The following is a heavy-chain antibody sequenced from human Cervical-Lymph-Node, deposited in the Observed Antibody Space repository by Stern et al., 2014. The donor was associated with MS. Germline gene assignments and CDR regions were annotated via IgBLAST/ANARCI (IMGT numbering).Heavy chain of an antibody. V-gene: IGHV3-74*02. CDR3: ASAYRAS. Sequence: EVQLVESGGGIVQPGGSLMISCVASGFNFRTYWMHWVRQGPGKGLEWVSRINGDGTVSTYGEAGAGRFTISRNNANNTMSLQLDNLRVEDTAIYYCASAYRASWGQGTLVTVST. CDR1: GFNFRTYW. J-gene: IGHJ4*02. D-gene: IGHD1-1*01. CDR2: INGDGTVS.